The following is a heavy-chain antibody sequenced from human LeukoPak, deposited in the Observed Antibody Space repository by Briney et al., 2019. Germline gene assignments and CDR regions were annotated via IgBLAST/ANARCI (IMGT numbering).Heavy chain of an antibody. D-gene: IGHD2-2*01. CDR1: GFTFSSYA. V-gene: IGHV3-23*01. CDR3: AKWLGDIVVVPAAGIDY. J-gene: IGHJ4*02. Sequence: GGSLRLSYAASGFTFSSYAMSWVRQAPGKGLEWVSAISGSGGSTYYADSVKGRFTISRDNSKNTLYLQMNSLRAEDTAVYYCAKWLGDIVVVPAAGIDYWGQGTLVTVSS. CDR2: ISGSGGST.